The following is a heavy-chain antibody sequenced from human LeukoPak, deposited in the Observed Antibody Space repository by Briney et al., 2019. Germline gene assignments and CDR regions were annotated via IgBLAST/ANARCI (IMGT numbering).Heavy chain of an antibody. D-gene: IGHD2-8*01. Sequence: GGSLRLSCAASRLTFGSYAMHWVGRAPGKGLEGVALISFDGSKKYYADSVKGRLTISRDNSKNTLYLEMNSLRVEDTAVYFCAREAASSVYFDYWGQGTLVTVPS. CDR1: RLTFGSYA. V-gene: IGHV3-30*04. J-gene: IGHJ4*02. CDR3: AREAASSVYFDY. CDR2: ISFDGSKK.